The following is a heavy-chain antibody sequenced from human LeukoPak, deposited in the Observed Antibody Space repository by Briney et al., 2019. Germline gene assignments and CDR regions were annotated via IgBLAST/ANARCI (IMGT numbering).Heavy chain of an antibody. V-gene: IGHV3-7*01. CDR3: ARDLSGIAGYTYGRGIDY. CDR1: GFTFSSYW. CDR2: IKQDGSEK. D-gene: IGHD5-18*01. J-gene: IGHJ4*02. Sequence: GGSLRLSCAASGFTFSSYWMSWVRQAPGKGLEWVANIKQDGSEKYYVDSVMGRFTISRDNAKNSLYLQMNSLRAEDTAVYYCARDLSGIAGYTYGRGIDYWGQGTLVTVSS.